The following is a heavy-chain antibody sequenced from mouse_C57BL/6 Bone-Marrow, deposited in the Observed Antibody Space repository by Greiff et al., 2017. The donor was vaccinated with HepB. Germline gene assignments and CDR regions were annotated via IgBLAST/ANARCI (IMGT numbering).Heavy chain of an antibody. D-gene: IGHD1-1*01. CDR3: ARRGYYHTRAMDY. Sequence: QVQLQQPGAELVRPGTSVKLSCKASGYTFTSYWMHWVKQRPGQGLEWIGVIDPSDSYTNYNQKFKGKATLTVDTSSSTAYMQLSSLTSEDSAVYYCARRGYYHTRAMDYWGQGTSVTVSS. J-gene: IGHJ4*01. CDR1: GYTFTSYW. CDR2: IDPSDSYT. V-gene: IGHV1-59*01.